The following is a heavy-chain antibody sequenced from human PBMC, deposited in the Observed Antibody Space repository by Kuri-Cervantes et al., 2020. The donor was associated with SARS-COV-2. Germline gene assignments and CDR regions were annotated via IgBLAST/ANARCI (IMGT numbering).Heavy chain of an antibody. CDR2: IKQDGSEK. J-gene: IGHJ6*03. CDR3: ASLLSGGGAHLYYFYMDA. Sequence: GGSLRLSCAASGFTFSSYAMHWVRQAPGKGLEWVANIKQDGSEKYYVDSVKGRFTISRDNAKNSLYLQMNSLRAEDTAVYYCASLLSGGGAHLYYFYMDAWGKGTSVTVSS. D-gene: IGHD3-16*01. V-gene: IGHV3-7*01. CDR1: GFTFSSYA.